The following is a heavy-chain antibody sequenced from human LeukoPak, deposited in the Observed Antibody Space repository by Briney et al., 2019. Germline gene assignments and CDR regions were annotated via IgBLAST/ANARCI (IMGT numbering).Heavy chain of an antibody. D-gene: IGHD5-24*01. CDR1: GGSFSGYY. CDR3: ARRQFRSRNFDS. J-gene: IGHJ4*02. Sequence: SETLSLTCAVYGGSFSGYYWSWIRQPPGKGLEWIGEINHSGSTNYNPSLKSRVTISVDTSKNQFSLRLGSVTAADTAVYYCARRQFRSRNFDSWGQGTLVTVSS. V-gene: IGHV4-34*01. CDR2: INHSGST.